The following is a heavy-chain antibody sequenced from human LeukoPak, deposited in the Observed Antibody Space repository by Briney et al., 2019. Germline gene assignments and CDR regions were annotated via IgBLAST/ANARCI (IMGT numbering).Heavy chain of an antibody. V-gene: IGHV3-48*01. CDR3: AKGQMVRGVTTSYYMDA. CDR2: ISSSSSTI. Sequence: GGSLRLSCEASAFTFSSYSMNWVRQAPGKGLEWVSYISSSSSTIYYAESVKGRFTISRDNAKNSLYLQMNSLRVEDTAVYYCAKGQMVRGVTTSYYMDAWGKGTRVTVSS. CDR1: AFTFSSYS. D-gene: IGHD3-10*01. J-gene: IGHJ6*03.